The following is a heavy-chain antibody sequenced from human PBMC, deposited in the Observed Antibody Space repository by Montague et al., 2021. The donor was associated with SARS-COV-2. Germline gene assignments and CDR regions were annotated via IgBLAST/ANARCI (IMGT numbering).Heavy chain of an antibody. J-gene: IGHJ4*02. Sequence: SETLSLTCSVSGGSTSNYYWTWIRQSPGKGLQWIGYIFYTGSKKFNPSLKTRVSMSLDASKNHFSLRLSAVTAADTARYYCAGAQNICFIANCVNYFDLRGLGALVTVSS. CDR1: GGSTSNYY. CDR2: IFYTGSK. CDR3: AGAQNICFIANCVNYFDL. D-gene: IGHD2-15*01. V-gene: IGHV4-59*01.